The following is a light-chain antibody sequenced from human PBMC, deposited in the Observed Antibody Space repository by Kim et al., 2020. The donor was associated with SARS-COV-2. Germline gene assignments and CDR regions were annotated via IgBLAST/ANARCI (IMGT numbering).Light chain of an antibody. CDR1: NIGSKR. CDR3: QVWDSSSDHRV. CDR2: YDS. Sequence: PGKTARITCGGNNIGSKRVHWYQQKPGQAPGLVIYYDSDRPSGIPERFSGYNSGNTATLTISRVEAGDGADYYCQVWDSSSDHRVFGGGTQLTVL. V-gene: IGLV3-21*04. J-gene: IGLJ3*02.